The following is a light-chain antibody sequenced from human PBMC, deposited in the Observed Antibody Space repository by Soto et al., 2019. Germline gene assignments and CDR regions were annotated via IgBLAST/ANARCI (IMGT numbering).Light chain of an antibody. CDR3: QQYSDSSGA. V-gene: IGKV1-5*01. CDR2: DAS. CDR1: QSIGTW. J-gene: IGKJ1*01. Sequence: IQFTQSPSPLSASVGDRVTLTCGASQSIGTWLAWYQQKPGKAPKLLIFDASTLESGVPSRFSGSGSGTDFTLTISSLQPDDFATYYCQQYSDSSGAFGQGTKVDIK.